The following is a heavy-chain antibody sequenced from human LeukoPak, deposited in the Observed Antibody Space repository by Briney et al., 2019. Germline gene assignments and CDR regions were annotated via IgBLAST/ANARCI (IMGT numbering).Heavy chain of an antibody. Sequence: PSETLSLTCAVYGGSFSGYYWSWIRQPPGKRLEWIGYTYSSGSTNYNPSLQSRVTISVDTSKNQFSLRLSSVTAADTAVYYCARHYPPDYTFDYWGQGTLVTVSS. CDR3: ARHYPPDYTFDY. CDR2: TYSSGST. J-gene: IGHJ4*02. D-gene: IGHD4-11*01. CDR1: GGSFSGYY. V-gene: IGHV4-59*08.